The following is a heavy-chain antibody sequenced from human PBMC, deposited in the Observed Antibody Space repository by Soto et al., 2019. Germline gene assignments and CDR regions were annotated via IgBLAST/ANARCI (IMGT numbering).Heavy chain of an antibody. CDR1: GFSLSTSGVG. D-gene: IGHD4-17*01. CDR3: AHRGAYGDYEPYYFDY. CDR2: IYWDDDK. V-gene: IGHV2-5*02. J-gene: IGHJ4*02. Sequence: SGPTLVNHTQTLTLTCAFSGFSLSTSGVGVGWIRQPPGKALEWLALIYWDDDKRYSPSLKSRLTITKDTSKNQVVLTMTNMDPVVTATYYCAHRGAYGDYEPYYFDYWGQGTLVTVSS.